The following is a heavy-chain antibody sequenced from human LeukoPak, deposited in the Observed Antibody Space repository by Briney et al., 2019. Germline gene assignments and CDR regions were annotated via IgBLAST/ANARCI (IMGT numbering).Heavy chain of an antibody. J-gene: IGHJ3*02. CDR2: INPNSGGT. CDR3: ARYNGDDAFDI. D-gene: IGHD2-8*01. Sequence: ASVKVSCKASGYTVTGYYMHWVRQAPGQGLEWMGWINPNSGGTSYAQKFQGRVTMTRDTSISTAYMELSSLRSDDTAVYYCARYNGDDAFDIWGQGTMVTVSS. CDR1: GYTVTGYY. V-gene: IGHV1-2*02.